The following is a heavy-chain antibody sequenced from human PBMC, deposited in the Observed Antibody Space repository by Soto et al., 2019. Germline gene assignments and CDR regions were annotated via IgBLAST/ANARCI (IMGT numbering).Heavy chain of an antibody. CDR2: IYYLGNT. CDR3: ARQKAVMEWFDP. Sequence: SETLSLTCTVSGGSISSSSSYWGWIRQPPGKGLEWIGSIYYLGNTYYNPSLGGRVTISVDTSKNQFSLKLSSVTAADTAVYYCARQKAVMEWFDPWGQGTLVTVSS. D-gene: IGHD2-21*01. J-gene: IGHJ5*02. V-gene: IGHV4-39*01. CDR1: GGSISSSSSY.